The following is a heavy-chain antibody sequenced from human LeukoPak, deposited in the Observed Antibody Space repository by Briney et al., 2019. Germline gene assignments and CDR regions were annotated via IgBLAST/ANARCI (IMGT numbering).Heavy chain of an antibody. CDR3: ARGRGYSYGYKIFDY. Sequence: SETLSLTCSVSGGSFSGYFWSWIRQSPGKGLESIGYIYHSGSTYYNPSLKSRVTISVDRSKNQFSLKLSSVTAADTAVYYCARGRGYSYGYKIFDYWGQGTLVTVSS. CDR2: IYHSGST. J-gene: IGHJ4*02. V-gene: IGHV4-34*01. CDR1: GGSFSGYF. D-gene: IGHD5-18*01.